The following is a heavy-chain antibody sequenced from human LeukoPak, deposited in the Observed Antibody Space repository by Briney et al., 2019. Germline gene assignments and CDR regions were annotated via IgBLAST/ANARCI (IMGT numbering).Heavy chain of an antibody. D-gene: IGHD6-19*01. CDR2: ISTSSSYI. J-gene: IGHJ4*02. V-gene: IGHV3-21*01. CDR1: GFTFSSYS. Sequence: SGGSLRLSCTASGFTFSSYSMNWVRQAPGKGLEWVSSISTSSSYIYYADSVKGRFTISRDNAKNSLYLQMNSLRAEDTAVYYCARQGSGWYLYFDYWGQGTLVTVSS. CDR3: ARQGSGWYLYFDY.